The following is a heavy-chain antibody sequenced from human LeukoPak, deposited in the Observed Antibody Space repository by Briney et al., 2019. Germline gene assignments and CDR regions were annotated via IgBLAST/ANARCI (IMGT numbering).Heavy chain of an antibody. D-gene: IGHD6-19*01. V-gene: IGHV3-30-3*01. Sequence: GGSLRLSCAASGFTFSSYAMHWVRQAPGKGLEWVAVISYDGSNKYYADSVKGRFTISRDNSKNTLYLQMNRLRAEDTAVYYCARDRLVHNWFDPWGQGTLVTVSS. CDR2: ISYDGSNK. CDR1: GFTFSSYA. CDR3: ARDRLVHNWFDP. J-gene: IGHJ5*02.